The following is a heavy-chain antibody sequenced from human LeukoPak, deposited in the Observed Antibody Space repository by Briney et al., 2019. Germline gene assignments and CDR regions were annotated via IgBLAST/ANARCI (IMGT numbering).Heavy chain of an antibody. CDR1: GYSFSTYW. V-gene: IGHV5-51*01. D-gene: IGHD3-10*01. Sequence: GESLKISCKGSGYSFSTYWIGWVRQMPGKGLERMGVIYPHDSDTRYSPSFQGQVTISADKSISTAYLQWSSLRASDTAIYHCARHHRSGYYYFDYWGQGTLVTVSS. CDR2: IYPHDSDT. J-gene: IGHJ4*02. CDR3: ARHHRSGYYYFDY.